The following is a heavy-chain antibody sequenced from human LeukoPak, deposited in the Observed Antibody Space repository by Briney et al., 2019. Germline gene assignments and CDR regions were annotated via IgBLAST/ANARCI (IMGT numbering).Heavy chain of an antibody. V-gene: IGHV4-34*01. CDR1: GGSFSGYY. D-gene: IGHD1-26*01. J-gene: IGHJ4*02. Sequence: SETLSLTCAVYGGSFSGYYWSWIRQPPGKGLEWIGSIYYSGSTYYNPSLKSRVTISVDTSKNQFSLKLSSVTAADTAVYYCARHQTVGASINVIDYWGQGTLVTVSS. CDR2: IYYSGST. CDR3: ARHQTVGASINVIDY.